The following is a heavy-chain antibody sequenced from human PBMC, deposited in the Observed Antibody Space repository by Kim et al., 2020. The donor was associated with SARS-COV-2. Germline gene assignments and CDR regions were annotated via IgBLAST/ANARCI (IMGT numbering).Heavy chain of an antibody. D-gene: IGHD3-10*01. CDR3: ARVGRRASSSMVRGVIGY. CDR1: GFTFSSYG. V-gene: IGHV3-33*01. J-gene: IGHJ4*02. Sequence: GGSLRLSCAASGFTFSSYGMHWVRQAPGKGLEGVAVIWYDGSNKYYADSVKGRFTISRDNSKNTLYLQMNSLRAEDTAVYYCARVGRRASSSMVRGVIGYWGQGTLVTVSS. CDR2: IWYDGSNK.